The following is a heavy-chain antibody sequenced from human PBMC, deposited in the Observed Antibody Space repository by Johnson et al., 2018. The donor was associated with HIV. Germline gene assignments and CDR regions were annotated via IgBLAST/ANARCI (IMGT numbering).Heavy chain of an antibody. V-gene: IGHV3-NL1*01. D-gene: IGHD3-10*01. Sequence: QVQLVESGGGVVRPGGSLRLSCAASGFTFSNYGMHWVRQAPGKGLEWVSRINSDGSSTSYADSVKGRFTISRDNSKNTRYLQLSSLRSEDTAVYYCARDSGVPGNDAFDIWGQGTMVTVSS. CDR2: INSDGSST. CDR1: GFTFSNYG. J-gene: IGHJ3*02. CDR3: ARDSGVPGNDAFDI.